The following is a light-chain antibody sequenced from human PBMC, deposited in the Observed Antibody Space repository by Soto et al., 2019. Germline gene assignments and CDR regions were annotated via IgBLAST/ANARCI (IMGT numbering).Light chain of an antibody. CDR2: YDD. Sequence: QSVLTQPPSMSEAPRQRVTISCSGSSANIGNNAVNWYQQLPGKAPKLLIYYDDLLPSGVSDRFSGSKSGTSASLAISGLQSEDEADYYCAAWDDSLNGHAVFGGGTQLTVL. V-gene: IGLV1-36*01. CDR1: SANIGNNA. CDR3: AAWDDSLNGHAV. J-gene: IGLJ7*01.